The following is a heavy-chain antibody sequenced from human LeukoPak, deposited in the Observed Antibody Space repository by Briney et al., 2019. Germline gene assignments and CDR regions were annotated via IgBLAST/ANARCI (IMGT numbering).Heavy chain of an antibody. CDR1: GYTFTGYY. D-gene: IGHD5-18*01. CDR2: INPNSGGT. Sequence: ASVKVSCKASGYTFTGYYMHWVRHAPGQGLEWMGWINPNSGGTNYAQKFQGRVTMTRDTSISTAYMELSRLRSDDTAVYYCARARVIGYLDFDYWGQGTLVTVSS. V-gene: IGHV1-2*02. J-gene: IGHJ4*02. CDR3: ARARVIGYLDFDY.